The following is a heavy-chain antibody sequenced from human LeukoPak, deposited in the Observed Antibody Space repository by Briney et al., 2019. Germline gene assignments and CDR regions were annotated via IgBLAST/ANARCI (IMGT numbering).Heavy chain of an antibody. CDR3: ARSTLLEWLFGT. V-gene: IGHV4-59*01. CDR1: GGSISSYY. J-gene: IGHJ4*02. Sequence: SETLSLTCTVSGGSISSYYWSWIRQPPGKGLEWIGYIYYSGSTNYNPSLKSRVTISVDTSKNQFSLKLSSVTAADTAVYYCARSTLLEWLFGTWGQGTLVTVSS. CDR2: IYYSGST. D-gene: IGHD3-3*01.